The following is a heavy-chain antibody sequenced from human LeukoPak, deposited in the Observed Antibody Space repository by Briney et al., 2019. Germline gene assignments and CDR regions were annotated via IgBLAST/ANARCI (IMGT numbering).Heavy chain of an antibody. V-gene: IGHV4-59*12. D-gene: IGHD6-19*01. CDR1: GGSISNYY. J-gene: IGHJ6*03. CDR2: IYYSGTT. Sequence: SETLSLTCTVSGGSISNYYWSWIRQPPGKGLECIGYIYYSGTTNYNPSLKSRVTISVDTSKNQFSLKLSSVTAADTAVYYCARGRPSSGWYGVYYYYMDVWGKGTTVTVSS. CDR3: ARGRPSSGWYGVYYYYMDV.